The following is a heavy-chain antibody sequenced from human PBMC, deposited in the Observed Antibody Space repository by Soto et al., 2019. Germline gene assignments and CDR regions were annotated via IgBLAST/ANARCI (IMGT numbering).Heavy chain of an antibody. V-gene: IGHV3-30*18. CDR1: GFTFSSYG. Sequence: SLRLSCAASGFTFSSYGMHWVRQAPGKGLEWVAVISYDGSNKYYADSVKGRFTISRDNSKNTLYLQMNSLRAEDTAVYYCAKDSCGKFPTYFQHWGRGTLVTVSS. D-gene: IGHD2-15*01. CDR3: AKDSCGKFPTYFQH. CDR2: ISYDGSNK. J-gene: IGHJ1*01.